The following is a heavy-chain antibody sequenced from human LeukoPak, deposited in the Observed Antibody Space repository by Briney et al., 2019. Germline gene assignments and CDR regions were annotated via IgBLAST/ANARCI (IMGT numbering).Heavy chain of an antibody. Sequence: PSETLSLTCTVSGGSISSYYWSWIRQPAGKGLEWIGRIYTSGSTNYNPSLKSRVTMSVDTSKNQFSLKLSSVTAADTAVYYCARDSTRELLPGWFDPWGQGTLVTVSS. CDR2: IYTSGST. J-gene: IGHJ5*02. CDR3: ARDSTRELLPGWFDP. D-gene: IGHD1-26*01. CDR1: GGSISSYY. V-gene: IGHV4-4*07.